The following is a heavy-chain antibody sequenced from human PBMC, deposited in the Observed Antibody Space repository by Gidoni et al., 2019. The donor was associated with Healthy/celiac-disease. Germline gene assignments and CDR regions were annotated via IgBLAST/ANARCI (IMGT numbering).Heavy chain of an antibody. CDR2: VHYLGTT. Sequence: QLHPQESGSRLVRPSETLSLTCTVSGGSVSNADYYWGWHRQSPGKGLEGIGTVHYLGTTYYNPSLKSRVTISPDTSQNQFSLRLSSVTAADTAVYYCARDVRYSSSWSHFDFWGQGTLVTVSS. J-gene: IGHJ4*02. D-gene: IGHD6-13*01. CDR3: ARDVRYSSSWSHFDF. CDR1: GGSVSNADYY. V-gene: IGHV4-39*07.